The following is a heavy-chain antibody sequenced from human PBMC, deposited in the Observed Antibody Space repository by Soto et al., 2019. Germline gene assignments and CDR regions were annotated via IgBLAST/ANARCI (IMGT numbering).Heavy chain of an antibody. V-gene: IGHV4-59*01. Sequence: PSETLSLTCTVSGGSISSYYWSWIRQPPGKGLEWIGYIYYSGSTNYNPSLKSRVTISVDTSKNQFSLKLSSVTAADTAVYYCWRARVCGGDNCASHPGGEETLVTFP. D-gene: IGHD2-21*01. CDR1: GGSISSYY. CDR2: IYYSGST. CDR3: WRARVCGGDNCASHP. J-gene: IGHJ5*02.